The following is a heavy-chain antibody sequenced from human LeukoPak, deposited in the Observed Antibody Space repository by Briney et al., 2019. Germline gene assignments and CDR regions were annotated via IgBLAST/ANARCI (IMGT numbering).Heavy chain of an antibody. D-gene: IGHD6-13*01. CDR3: ARQPVGSRHWFDP. J-gene: IGHJ5*02. CDR1: GGSIRSYY. Sequence: SETLSLTCTVSGGSIRSYYWSWIRQPPGKGLEWIGHIYYSESPNHNPSLKSRLTISVDTSKNQFSLRLSSVTAADTAVYYCARQPVGSRHWFDPWGQGTLVTVSS. CDR2: IYYSESP. V-gene: IGHV4-59*08.